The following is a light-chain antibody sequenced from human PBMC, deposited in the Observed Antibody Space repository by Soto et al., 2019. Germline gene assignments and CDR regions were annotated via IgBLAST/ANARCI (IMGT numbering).Light chain of an antibody. Sequence: EIVLTQSPGTLSLSPGERAALSCRASQSLSSTSLACYQQKPGHGPRLLIYGAYRRATGIPDRFSASESGTDFTLTISSLEPEDFAVYFCQQYDSTPWTFGQGTRVESK. CDR3: QQYDSTPWT. CDR1: QSLSSTS. J-gene: IGKJ1*01. CDR2: GAY. V-gene: IGKV3-20*01.